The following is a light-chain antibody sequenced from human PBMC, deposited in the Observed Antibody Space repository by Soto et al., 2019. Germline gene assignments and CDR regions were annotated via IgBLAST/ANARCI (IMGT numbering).Light chain of an antibody. V-gene: IGLV2-14*01. J-gene: IGLJ1*01. Sequence: QSALTQPASGFGSPGPSITISCPGTSSDVGGYNDVSWYQQHPGKAPKLMIYDVSNRPSGVSNRFSGSKSGNTASLTISGLQAEDEADYYCFSYTSSSTYVFGTGTKVTVL. CDR2: DVS. CDR3: FSYTSSSTYV. CDR1: SSDVGGYND.